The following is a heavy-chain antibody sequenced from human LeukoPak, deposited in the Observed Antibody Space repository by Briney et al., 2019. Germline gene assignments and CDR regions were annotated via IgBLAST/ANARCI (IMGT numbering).Heavy chain of an antibody. J-gene: IGHJ4*02. Sequence: GGSLRLSCAASGFTFSSYSMNWVRQAPGKGLEWVSYISSSSSTIYYADSVKGRFTISRDNAKNSLYLQMNSLRAEDTAVYYCARGGLAFDYWGQGTLVIVSS. CDR2: ISSSSSTI. V-gene: IGHV3-48*01. CDR1: GFTFSSYS. CDR3: ARGGLAFDY. D-gene: IGHD3-16*01.